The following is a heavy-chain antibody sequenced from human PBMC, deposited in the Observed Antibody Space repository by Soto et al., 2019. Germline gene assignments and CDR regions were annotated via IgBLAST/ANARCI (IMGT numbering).Heavy chain of an antibody. CDR1: GGSISSSSYY. Sequence: SETLSLTCTVSGGSISSSSYYWGWIRQPPGKGLEWIGSIYYSGSTYYNPSLKSRVTISVDTSKNQFSLKLSSVTAADTAVYYCARMYYYDSSGYYFDYWGQGTLVTVSS. CDR3: ARMYYYDSSGYYFDY. D-gene: IGHD3-22*01. V-gene: IGHV4-39*01. J-gene: IGHJ4*02. CDR2: IYYSGST.